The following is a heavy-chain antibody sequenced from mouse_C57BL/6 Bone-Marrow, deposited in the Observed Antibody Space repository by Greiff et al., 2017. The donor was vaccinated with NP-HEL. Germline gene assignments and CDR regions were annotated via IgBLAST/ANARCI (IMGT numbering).Heavy chain of an antibody. CDR3: VRLDRDAMDY. CDR1: GFSFNTYA. CDR2: IRSKSNNYAT. J-gene: IGHJ4*01. V-gene: IGHV10-1*01. Sequence: EVMLVESGGGLVQPKGSLKLSCAASGFSFNTYAMNWVRQAPGKGLEWVARIRSKSNNYATYYADSVKDRFTISRDDSESMLYLQMNNLKTEDTAMYYCVRLDRDAMDYWGQGTSVTVSS.